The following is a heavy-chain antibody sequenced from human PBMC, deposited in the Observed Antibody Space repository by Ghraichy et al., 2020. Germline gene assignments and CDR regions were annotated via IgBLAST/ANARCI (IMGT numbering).Heavy chain of an antibody. Sequence: ASVKVSCEASGYTFTDHYLFWVRQAPGQGLEWMGWINPRSGDTSYAQRFLGRVTMTRDTSISTVYMELNNMRSDDSAVYYCERDGKESLVRGYAYFYALDVWGQGTTVTVSS. D-gene: IGHD3-10*01. V-gene: IGHV1-2*02. CDR2: INPRSGDT. J-gene: IGHJ6*02. CDR1: GYTFTDHY. CDR3: ERDGKESLVRGYAYFYALDV.